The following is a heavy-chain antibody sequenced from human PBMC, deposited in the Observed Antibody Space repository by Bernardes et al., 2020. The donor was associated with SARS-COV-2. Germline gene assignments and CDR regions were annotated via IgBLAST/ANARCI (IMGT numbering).Heavy chain of an antibody. Sequence: GGSLRLSCAASGFSLNTYSMNWVRQAPGKGLEWVSSISPDSGYIYYADSVKGRFTISRDNAKDSLYLQMNSLRAEDTAMYYCAREKPGRGLDYWGQGTLVTVSS. D-gene: IGHD3-10*01. J-gene: IGHJ4*02. CDR3: AREKPGRGLDY. CDR1: GFSLNTYS. V-gene: IGHV3-21*01. CDR2: ISPDSGYI.